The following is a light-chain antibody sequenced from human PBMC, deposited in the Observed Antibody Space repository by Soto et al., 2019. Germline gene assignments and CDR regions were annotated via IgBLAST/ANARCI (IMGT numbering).Light chain of an antibody. J-gene: IGKJ4*01. CDR1: QSISSY. CDR3: QQTYSIPPA. Sequence: DIQMTQSPSSLSASVGDRVTITCRASQSISSYLNWYQQKPGKAPKLLIYAASSLQSGVPSRFSGSGSGTDFTLTIRSLQPEDFATYFCQQTYSIPPAVGGATKVAIK. V-gene: IGKV1-39*01. CDR2: AAS.